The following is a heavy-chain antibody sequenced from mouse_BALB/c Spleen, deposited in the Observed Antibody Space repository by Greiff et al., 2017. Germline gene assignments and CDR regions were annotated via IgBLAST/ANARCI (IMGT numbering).Heavy chain of an antibody. Sequence: QVQLKQSAAELARPGASVKMSCKASGYTFTSYTMHWVKQRPGQGLEWIGYINPSSGYTEYNQKFKDKTTLTADKSSSTAYMQLSSLTSEDSAVYYCARAYDGYSSFAYWGQGTLVTVSA. CDR3: ARAYDGYSSFAY. D-gene: IGHD2-3*01. CDR2: INPSSGYT. J-gene: IGHJ3*01. CDR1: GYTFTSYT. V-gene: IGHV1-4*02.